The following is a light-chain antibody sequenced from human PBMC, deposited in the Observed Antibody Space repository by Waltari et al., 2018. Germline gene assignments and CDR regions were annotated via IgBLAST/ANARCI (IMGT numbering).Light chain of an antibody. CDR2: VYSDGAY. V-gene: IGLV4-69*02. CDR1: SGHSNYA. Sequence: DLTQSPSASASVGASVRLTCTLSSGHSNYAIAWHQQLPETGPRFLMKVYSDGAYTRGDGIAGRLSGSSSGAERYLTISSLQPEDEGDYYCQVWGTYTLRMFAGGTKVTVL. CDR3: QVWGTYTLRM. J-gene: IGLJ3*02.